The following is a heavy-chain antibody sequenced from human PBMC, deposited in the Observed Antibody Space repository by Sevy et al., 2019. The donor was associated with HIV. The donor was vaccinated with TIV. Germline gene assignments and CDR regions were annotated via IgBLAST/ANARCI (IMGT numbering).Heavy chain of an antibody. CDR3: VKDRSSTWSFDF. V-gene: IGHV3-30*18. Sequence: GGSLRLSCAASGFTFSNYYMHWVRQAPGKGLEWVAMTSHDESYKYYIDSVKGRFTISRDNSKNTLFLQMNNLRAEDTAVYYCVKDRSSTWSFDFWGQGTVATVSS. CDR2: TSHDESYK. CDR1: GFTFSNYY. D-gene: IGHD6-13*01. J-gene: IGHJ4*02.